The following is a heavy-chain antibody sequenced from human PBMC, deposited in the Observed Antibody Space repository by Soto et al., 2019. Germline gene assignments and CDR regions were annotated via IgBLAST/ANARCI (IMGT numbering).Heavy chain of an antibody. D-gene: IGHD3-3*02. V-gene: IGHV1-69*13. CDR3: ARDKDRQQLGGNYYYIMDV. CDR2: IMPVFPTP. Sequence: SVKVSCKTSGCTLSTSAISWVRQAPGQGLEWMGGIMPVFPTPDYAQKFQGRVTITADESTGTAYMELSSLRSEDTAVYYCARDKDRQQLGGNYYYIMDVWGQGTTVTVSS. CDR1: GCTLSTSA. J-gene: IGHJ6*01.